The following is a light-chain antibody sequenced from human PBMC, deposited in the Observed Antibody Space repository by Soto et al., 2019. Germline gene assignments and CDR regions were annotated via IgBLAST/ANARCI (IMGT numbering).Light chain of an antibody. CDR3: STWDDSLNGWV. V-gene: IGLV1-40*01. CDR2: GNS. Sequence: QSVLTQPPSVSGAPGQRVTISCTGSSSNIGAGYDVHWYQQLPGTAPKVLIYGNSNRPSGVPDRFSGSRSGTSASLAISGLQSDDEAVYFCSTWDDSLNGWVFGGGTKLTVL. J-gene: IGLJ3*02. CDR1: SSNIGAGYD.